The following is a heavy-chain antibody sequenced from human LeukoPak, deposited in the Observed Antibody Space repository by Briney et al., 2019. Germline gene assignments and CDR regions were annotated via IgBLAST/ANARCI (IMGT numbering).Heavy chain of an antibody. CDR2: IGTIGDT. CDR3: ARSGLSRFDY. D-gene: IGHD4/OR15-4a*01. Sequence: GGSLRLSCAASGFTFSSYDMHWVRQDTGKGLEWVSAIGTIGDTYYTGSVKGRFTISRENAKNSLYLQMNSLRAGDTAVYYCARSGLSRFDYWGQGTLVTVSS. V-gene: IGHV3-13*01. J-gene: IGHJ4*02. CDR1: GFTFSSYD.